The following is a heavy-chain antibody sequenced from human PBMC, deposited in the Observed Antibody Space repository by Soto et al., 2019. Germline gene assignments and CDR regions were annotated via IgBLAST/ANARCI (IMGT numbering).Heavy chain of an antibody. CDR2: ILPIFGTA. V-gene: IGHV1-69*14. D-gene: IGHD2-8*01. Sequence: QVQLVQSGAEVKKPGSSVKVSCKASGGTFSTSSINWVRQAPEQRPEWMGNILPIFGTADYAQKCQDRVTITAAKSTHKAYIEVRTLLSENTSLYNCARGQKSGVSSSAFDLRGQGKVLT. J-gene: IGHJ3*01. CDR1: GGTFSTSS. CDR3: ARGQKSGVSSSAFDL.